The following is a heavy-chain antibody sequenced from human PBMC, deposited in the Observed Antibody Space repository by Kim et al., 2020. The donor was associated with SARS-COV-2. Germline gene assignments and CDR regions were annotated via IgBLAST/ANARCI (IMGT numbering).Heavy chain of an antibody. V-gene: IGHV2-5*02. Sequence: SGPTLVKPTQTLTLTCTFSGFSLSTSGVGVGWIRQPPGKALEWLALIYWDDDKRYSPSLKSRLTITKDTSKNQVVLTMTNMDPVDTATYYCAHSSRITIFGVAIRDNWFDPWGQGTLVTVSS. CDR1: GFSLSTSGVG. CDR2: IYWDDDK. CDR3: AHSSRITIFGVAIRDNWFDP. D-gene: IGHD3-3*01. J-gene: IGHJ5*02.